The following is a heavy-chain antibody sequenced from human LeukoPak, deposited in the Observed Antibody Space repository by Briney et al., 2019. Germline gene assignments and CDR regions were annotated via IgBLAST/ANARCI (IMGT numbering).Heavy chain of an antibody. J-gene: IGHJ3*02. CDR3: ARVNPGGAFDI. CDR1: GFTVNTYE. D-gene: IGHD3-10*01. Sequence: PGGSLRLSCAASGFTVNTYEMNWVRQAPGKGLEWVSYISGDGRDIYYADSVRGRFTISSDNAKNSLFLQMNSLRADDSAVYYCARVNPGGAFDIWGQGTMVTVSS. V-gene: IGHV3-48*03. CDR2: ISGDGRDI.